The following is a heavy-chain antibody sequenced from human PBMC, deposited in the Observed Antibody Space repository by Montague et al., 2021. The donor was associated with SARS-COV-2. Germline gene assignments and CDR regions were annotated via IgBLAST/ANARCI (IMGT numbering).Heavy chain of an antibody. D-gene: IGHD3-3*01. CDR1: GFTFSSYE. V-gene: IGHV3-48*03. Sequence: SLRLSCVASGFTFSSYEMNWVRQAPGKGLEWVSYISSSGSTIYYXDSVKGRFTISRDNAKNSLYLQMNSLRAEDTAVYYCARGGTYYDFWSGYYNYYYGMDVWGQGTTVTVSS. J-gene: IGHJ6*02. CDR3: ARGGTYYDFWSGYYNYYYGMDV. CDR2: ISSSGSTI.